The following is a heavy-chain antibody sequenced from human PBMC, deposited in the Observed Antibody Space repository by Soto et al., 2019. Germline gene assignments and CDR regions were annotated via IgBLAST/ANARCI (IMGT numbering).Heavy chain of an antibody. CDR3: ARQRRGTWYYFDH. D-gene: IGHD3-16*01. V-gene: IGHV1-8*01. CDR1: GYTFTTYD. CDR2: INPNADKT. J-gene: IGHJ4*02. Sequence: VASVKVSCKTSGYTFTTYDINWVRQATGQGLECMGWINPNADKTGFAQKFQGRVTMTRDTSINTVYMELNNLRSEDTAVYYCARQRRGTWYYFDHWGQGTLVTVSS.